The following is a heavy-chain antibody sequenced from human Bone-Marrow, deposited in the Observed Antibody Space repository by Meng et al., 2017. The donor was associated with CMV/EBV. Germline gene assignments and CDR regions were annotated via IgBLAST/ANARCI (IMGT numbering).Heavy chain of an antibody. Sequence: GESLKISCAASGFTFSSYSMNWVRQAPGKGLEWVSSISSSSYIYYADSVKGRFTISRDNAKNSLYLQKNSLRAEDTAVYYCASGDALDYWGQGTLVTVSS. CDR3: ASGDALDY. CDR2: ISSSSYI. V-gene: IGHV3-21*01. CDR1: GFTFSSYS. D-gene: IGHD2-21*02. J-gene: IGHJ4*02.